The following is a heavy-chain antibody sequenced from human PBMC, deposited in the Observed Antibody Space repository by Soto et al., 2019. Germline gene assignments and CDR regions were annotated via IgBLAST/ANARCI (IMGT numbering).Heavy chain of an antibody. CDR1: GFTFSSCA. CDR2: IGESGDDT. CDR3: AKEGSSRRFDFDY. D-gene: IGHD1-26*01. V-gene: IGHV3-23*01. J-gene: IGHJ4*02. Sequence: GGSLRLSCAVSGFTFSSCAMSWVRQAPGKGLEWVSGIGESGDDTYYADSVKGRFTISRDNSKNTLYVQMNSVTVEDTAIYYCAKEGSSRRFDFDYWGQGALVTAPQ.